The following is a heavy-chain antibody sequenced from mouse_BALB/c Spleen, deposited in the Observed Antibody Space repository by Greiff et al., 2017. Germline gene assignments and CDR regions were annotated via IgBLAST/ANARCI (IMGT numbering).Heavy chain of an antibody. J-gene: IGHJ1*01. V-gene: IGHV5-12-2*01. Sequence: EVKVVESGGGLVQPGGSLKLSCAASGFTFSSYTMSWVRQTPEKRLEWVAYISNGGGSTYYPDTVKGRFTISRDNAKNTLYLQMSSLKSEDTAMYYCARHYYGHWYFDVWGAGTTVTVSS. CDR3: ARHYYGHWYFDV. CDR1: GFTFSSYT. CDR2: ISNGGGST. D-gene: IGHD1-2*01.